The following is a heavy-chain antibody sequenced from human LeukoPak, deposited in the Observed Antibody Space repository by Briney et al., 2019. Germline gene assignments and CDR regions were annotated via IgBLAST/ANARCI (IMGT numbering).Heavy chain of an antibody. D-gene: IGHD6-13*01. V-gene: IGHV3-7*01. CDR3: AKSEGSSSWIYFGY. CDR1: GFSFSTYW. J-gene: IGHJ4*02. CDR2: IKQDGSGK. Sequence: PGGSLRLSCAASGFSFSTYWMNWVRQAPGKGLEWVATIKQDGSGKYYVDSVKGRFIISRDNAKNSLHLQMNSLRAEDTAVYYCAKSEGSSSWIYFGYWGQGTLVTVSS.